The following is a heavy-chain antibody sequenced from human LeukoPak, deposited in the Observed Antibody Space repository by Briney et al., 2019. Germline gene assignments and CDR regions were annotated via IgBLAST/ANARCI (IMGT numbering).Heavy chain of an antibody. CDR1: GGSFSGYY. J-gene: IGHJ4*02. V-gene: IGHV4-34*01. D-gene: IGHD3-10*01. CDR2: INHSGST. Sequence: SETLSLTCAVYGGSFSGYYWSWIRQPPGKGLEWIGEINHSGSTNYNPSLKSRVTISVDTSKNQFSLKLSSVTAADTAVYYCARDSHDYYGSGSFNDYWGQGTLVTVSS. CDR3: ARDSHDYYGSGSFNDY.